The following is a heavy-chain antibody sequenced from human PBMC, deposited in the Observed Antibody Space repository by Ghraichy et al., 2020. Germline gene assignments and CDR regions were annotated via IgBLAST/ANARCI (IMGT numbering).Heavy chain of an antibody. CDR3: AKDRLPAAALYYFDY. CDR1: GFTFSNYG. V-gene: IGHV3-30*18. Sequence: GGTLRLSCAASGFTFSNYGIHWVRQAPGKGLNRVAFISYDGSKKYYADSVKGRFTISRDNSKNTLYLQMNSLRAEDTAVYYCAKDRLPAAALYYFDYWGQGTLVTVSS. D-gene: IGHD6-13*01. CDR2: ISYDGSKK. J-gene: IGHJ4*02.